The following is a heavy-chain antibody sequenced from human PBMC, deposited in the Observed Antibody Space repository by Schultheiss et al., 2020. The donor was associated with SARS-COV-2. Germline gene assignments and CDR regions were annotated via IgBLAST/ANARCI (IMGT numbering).Heavy chain of an antibody. CDR2: IYYSGST. CDR3: ARVSGYADL. V-gene: IGHV4-59*12. J-gene: IGHJ2*01. CDR1: GGSISSYY. Sequence: SETLSLTCTVSGGSISSYYWSWIRQPPGKGLEWIGYIYYSGSTYYNPSLKSLVTISVDTSKNQFSLKLSSVTAADTAVYYCARVSGYADLWGRGTLVTVSS. D-gene: IGHD5-12*01.